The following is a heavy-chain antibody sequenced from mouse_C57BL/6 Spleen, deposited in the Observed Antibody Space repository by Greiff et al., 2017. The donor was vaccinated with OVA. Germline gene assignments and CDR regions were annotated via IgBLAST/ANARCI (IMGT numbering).Heavy chain of an antibody. CDR3: AREVDYSNPFYFDY. CDR2: ISYDGSN. D-gene: IGHD2-5*01. Sequence: EVKLMESGPGLVKPSQSLSLTCSVTGYSITSGYYWNWIRQFPGNKLEWMGYISYDGSNNYNPSLKNRISITRDTSKNQFFLKLNSVTTEDTATYYCAREVDYSNPFYFDYWGQGTTLTVSS. V-gene: IGHV3-6*01. J-gene: IGHJ2*01. CDR1: GYSITSGYY.